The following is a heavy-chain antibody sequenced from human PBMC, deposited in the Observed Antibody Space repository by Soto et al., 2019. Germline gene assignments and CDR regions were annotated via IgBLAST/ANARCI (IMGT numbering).Heavy chain of an antibody. J-gene: IGHJ4*02. CDR3: TTDNGQWLLPPPFDY. Sequence: PGGSLRLSCAASGFTFSNAWMSWVRQAPGKGLEWVGRIKSKTDGGTTDYAAPVKGRFTISRDDSKNTLYLQMNSLKTEDTAVYYCTTDNGQWLLPPPFDYWGQGTLVTVSS. D-gene: IGHD3-22*01. V-gene: IGHV3-15*01. CDR2: IKSKTDGGTT. CDR1: GFTFSNAW.